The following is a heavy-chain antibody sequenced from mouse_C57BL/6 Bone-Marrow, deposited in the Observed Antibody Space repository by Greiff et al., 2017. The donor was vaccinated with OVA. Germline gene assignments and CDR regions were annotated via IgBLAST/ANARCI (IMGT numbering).Heavy chain of an antibody. D-gene: IGHD2-4*01. CDR1: GFTFSDYG. J-gene: IGHJ4*01. V-gene: IGHV5-15*01. CDR2: ISNLAYSI. CDR3: ARLPSIYYDYDGFAMDY. Sequence: EVMLVESGGGLVQPGGSLKLSCAASGFTFSDYGMAWVRQAPRKGPEWVAFISNLAYSIYSADTVTGRFTISRENAKSTLYLEMSSLRSEDTAMYYCARLPSIYYDYDGFAMDYWGQGTSVTVSS.